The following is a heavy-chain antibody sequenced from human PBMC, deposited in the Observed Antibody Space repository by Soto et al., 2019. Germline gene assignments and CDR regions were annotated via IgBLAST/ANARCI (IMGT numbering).Heavy chain of an antibody. CDR2: IIPIFGTA. J-gene: IGHJ4*02. D-gene: IGHD3-10*01. CDR3: AIPAAFRRQYYFDY. CDR1: GGTFSSYA. Sequence: QVQLVQSGAEVKKPGSSVKVSCKASGGTFSSYAINWVRQAPVQGLEWMGGIIPIFGTANYAQKFQDRVTITADKSTSTAYMEPSSLRSEDTAVYYCAIPAAFRRQYYFDYWGQGTLVTVSS. V-gene: IGHV1-69*06.